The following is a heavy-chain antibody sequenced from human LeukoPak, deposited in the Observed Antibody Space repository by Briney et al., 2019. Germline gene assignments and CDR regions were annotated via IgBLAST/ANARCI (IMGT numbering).Heavy chain of an antibody. CDR1: GFTFNTYA. J-gene: IGHJ4*02. Sequence: PGGSLRLSCAASGFTFNTYAMNWVRQAPGKGLEWVSVISVSGYSTYYADSVKGRFTISRDNSKNTLYLQMNSLRAEDTAVYYCRGVMGQFFDYWGQGTLVTVSS. V-gene: IGHV3-23*01. D-gene: IGHD3-10*01. CDR3: RGVMGQFFDY. CDR2: ISVSGYST.